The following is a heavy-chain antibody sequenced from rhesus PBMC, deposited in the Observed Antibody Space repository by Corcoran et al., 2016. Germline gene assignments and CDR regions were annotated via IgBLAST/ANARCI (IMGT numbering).Heavy chain of an antibody. D-gene: IGHD5-36*01. V-gene: IGHV3S5*01. CDR1: GVTFRSHG. J-gene: IGHJ4*01. CDR3: AKDRGYRYGYENYFDY. Sequence: EVPLVETGGGLVQTGGSLKVSCALSGVTFRSHGITRVRLASLRVVVSVSSINPGGVRTNYADSVKGRFTITRDNSENTLSLQMNSLRADDTAVYYCAKDRGYRYGYENYFDYGGHGVLVTVSS. CDR2: INPGGVRT.